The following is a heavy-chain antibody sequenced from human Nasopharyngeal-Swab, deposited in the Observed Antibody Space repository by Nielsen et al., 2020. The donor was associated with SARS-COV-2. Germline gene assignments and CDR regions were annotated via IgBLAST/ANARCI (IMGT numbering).Heavy chain of an antibody. D-gene: IGHD6-13*01. CDR3: ARAQGLGRRIAAALVY. Sequence: GGSLRLSCAASGFTFSSYAMHWVRQAPGKGLEWVAVISYDGSNKYCADSVKGRFTISRDNSKNTLYLQMNSLRAEDTAVYYCARAQGLGRRIAAALVYWGQGTLATVSS. CDR1: GFTFSSYA. J-gene: IGHJ4*02. V-gene: IGHV3-30*04. CDR2: ISYDGSNK.